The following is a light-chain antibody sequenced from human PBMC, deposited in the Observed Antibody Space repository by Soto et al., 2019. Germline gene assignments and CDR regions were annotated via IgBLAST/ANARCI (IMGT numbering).Light chain of an antibody. J-gene: IGLJ1*01. CDR2: EVS. CDR3: TSYIRSSTLDYV. V-gene: IGLV2-14*01. CDR1: SSDVGGYNY. Sequence: QSVLTQPASVSGSPGQSITISCTGASSDVGGYNYVSWYRQYPGKAPKLMIYEVSNRPSGVSNRFSGSKSGNTASLTISGLQAEDEADYYCTSYIRSSTLDYVFGTGTKVTVL.